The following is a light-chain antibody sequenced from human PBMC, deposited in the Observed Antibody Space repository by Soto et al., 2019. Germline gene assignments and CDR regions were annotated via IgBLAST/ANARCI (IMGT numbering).Light chain of an antibody. Sequence: EIVLTPSPGTLSLSPGERATLSRRASQSVSSSYLAWYQQKPGQAPRLLIYGASSRATGIPDRFSGSGSGTDFTLTISRLEPEDFAVYYCQQYGSSPKTFGQGTKVDIK. CDR3: QQYGSSPKT. V-gene: IGKV3-20*01. CDR1: QSVSSSY. J-gene: IGKJ1*01. CDR2: GAS.